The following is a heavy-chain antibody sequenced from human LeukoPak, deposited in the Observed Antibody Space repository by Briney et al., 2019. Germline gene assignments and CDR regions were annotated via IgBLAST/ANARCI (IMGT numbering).Heavy chain of an antibody. Sequence: PGGPLRLSCAASGFTVSSYYMSWVRQAPGKGLEWVSVIYSGGSTYYADSVKGRFTISRDNSKHTLFLQMNSLRAEDTAVYYCARDLGYYYGSGRPQEGYWGQGTPVVVSS. D-gene: IGHD3-10*01. V-gene: IGHV3-66*01. CDR1: GFTVSSYY. CDR2: IYSGGST. J-gene: IGHJ4*02. CDR3: ARDLGYYYGSGRPQEGY.